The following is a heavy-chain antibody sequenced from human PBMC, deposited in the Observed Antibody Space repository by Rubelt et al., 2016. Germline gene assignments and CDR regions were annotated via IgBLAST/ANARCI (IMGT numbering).Heavy chain of an antibody. J-gene: IGHJ4*02. Sequence: QVQLVQSGAEVKKPGASVKISCTASGYTFTNYYIYWVRQAPGQGLEWMGRIYPGGGATNYAQKFQDRITMTRDTSTKTVYMELSSLTAQDSAIYYCAKTLIGTETAYWGQGTLVTVSS. CDR1: GYTFTNYY. CDR3: AKTLIGTETAY. CDR2: IYPGGGAT. V-gene: IGHV1-46*01. D-gene: IGHD1/OR15-1a*01.